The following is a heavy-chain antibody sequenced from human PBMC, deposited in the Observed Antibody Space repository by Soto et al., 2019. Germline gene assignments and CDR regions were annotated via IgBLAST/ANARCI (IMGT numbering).Heavy chain of an antibody. V-gene: IGHV3-48*02. Sequence: GSLRLSCAASGFTFSSYSMNWVRQAPGKGLEWVSYISSSSSTIYYADSVKGRFTISRDNAKNSLYLQMNSLRDEGTAVYYCARDGPGGELRGPDYWGQGTLVPVSS. CDR2: ISSSSSTI. CDR1: GFTFSSYS. D-gene: IGHD1-7*01. J-gene: IGHJ4*02. CDR3: ARDGPGGELRGPDY.